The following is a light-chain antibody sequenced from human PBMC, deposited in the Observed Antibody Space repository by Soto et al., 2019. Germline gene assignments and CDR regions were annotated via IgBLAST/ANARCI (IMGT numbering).Light chain of an antibody. Sequence: DIPMTQSPSTLSASVGDRVTITCRASQSISNWLAWYQQKPGKAPKLLIYDASSLESGVPSRFSGSGSGTEFTLTISSLQPDDFATYYCQQYNSYSLTFGGGTKVDIK. CDR1: QSISNW. J-gene: IGKJ4*01. CDR3: QQYNSYSLT. V-gene: IGKV1-5*01. CDR2: DAS.